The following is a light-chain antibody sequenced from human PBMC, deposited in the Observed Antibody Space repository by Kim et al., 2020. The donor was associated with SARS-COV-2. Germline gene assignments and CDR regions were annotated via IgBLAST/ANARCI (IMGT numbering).Light chain of an antibody. CDR1: KLGNKY. CDR2: RDS. V-gene: IGLV3-1*01. CDR3: QAWDSNTAV. J-gene: IGLJ3*02. Sequence: SYELTQPPSLSVYPGQTASITCSGDKLGNKYASWYQQKPGQSPVLVIYRDSKRPSGIPERFSGSNSGNTATLTISGTQAMDEADYYCQAWDSNTAVFGGGTRLAIL.